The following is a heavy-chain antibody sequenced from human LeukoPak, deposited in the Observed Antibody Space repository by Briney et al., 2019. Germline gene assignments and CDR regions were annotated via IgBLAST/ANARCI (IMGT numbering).Heavy chain of an antibody. CDR1: GGSISSGDYY. V-gene: IGHV4-30-4*08. CDR3: ARERITGTTDY. D-gene: IGHD1-7*01. J-gene: IGHJ4*02. CDR2: IYYSGST. Sequence: SETLSLTCTVSGGSISSGDYYWRWIRQPPGKGLEWIGYIYYSGSTYYNPSLKSRVTISVDTSKNQFSPKLSSVTAADTAVYYCARERITGTTDYWGQGTLVTVSS.